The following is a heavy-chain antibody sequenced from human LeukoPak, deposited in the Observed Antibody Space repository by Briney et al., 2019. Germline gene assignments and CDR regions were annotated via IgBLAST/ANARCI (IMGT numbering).Heavy chain of an antibody. D-gene: IGHD5-18*01. J-gene: IGHJ4*02. CDR3: ARIGGINEGIQLWPLDY. CDR1: GGSISSGDYY. CDR2: IYYSGST. V-gene: IGHV4-30-4*01. Sequence: SQTLSLTCTVSGGSISSGDYYWSWIRQPPGKGLEWIGYIYYSGSTNYNPSLKSRVTISVDTSKNQFSLKLSSVTAADTAVYYCARIGGINEGIQLWPLDYWGQGTLVTVSS.